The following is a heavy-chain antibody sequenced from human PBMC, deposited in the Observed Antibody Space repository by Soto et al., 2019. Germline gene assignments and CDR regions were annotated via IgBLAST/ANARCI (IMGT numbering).Heavy chain of an antibody. J-gene: IGHJ4*02. V-gene: IGHV1-46*01. CDR1: GYTFTSYY. Sequence: QVQLVQSGAEVKKPGASVKVSCKASGYTFTSYYMHWVQQAPGQGLEWMGIINPSGGSTSYAQKFQGRGTMTRDTSTSTVYMELSSLRSEDTAVYYCARPTPGYYFDYWGQGTLVTVSS. CDR3: ARPTPGYYFDY. CDR2: INPSGGST.